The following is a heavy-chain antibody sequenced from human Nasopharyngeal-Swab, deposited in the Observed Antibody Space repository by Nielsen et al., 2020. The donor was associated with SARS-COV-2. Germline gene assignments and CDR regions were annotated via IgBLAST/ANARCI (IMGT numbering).Heavy chain of an antibody. CDR2: IGTAGDT. CDR1: GFTFSSYD. CDR3: ARDLYSSGGKYYYYGMDV. Sequence: GESLKISCAAPGFTFSSYDMHWVRQASGKGLEWVSAIGTAGDTYYPGSVKGRLTISRENAKNSLYLQMNSLRAGDTAVYYCARDLYSSGGKYYYYGMDVWGQGTTVTVSS. V-gene: IGHV3-13*04. D-gene: IGHD6-19*01. J-gene: IGHJ6*02.